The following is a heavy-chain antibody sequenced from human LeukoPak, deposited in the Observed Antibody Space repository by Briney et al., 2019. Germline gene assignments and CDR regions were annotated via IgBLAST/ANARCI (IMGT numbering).Heavy chain of an antibody. CDR3: ARDLNTAMVPFDS. Sequence: GGSLRLSCAASGFTFSSHEMNWVRQAPGKGLEWVSYISSSSTTIYYADSVKGRFTISRDNANNSLYLQMNSLRAEDTAVYYCARDLNTAMVPFDSWGQGTLVTVSS. V-gene: IGHV3-48*03. CDR2: ISSSSTTI. J-gene: IGHJ4*02. D-gene: IGHD5-18*01. CDR1: GFTFSSHE.